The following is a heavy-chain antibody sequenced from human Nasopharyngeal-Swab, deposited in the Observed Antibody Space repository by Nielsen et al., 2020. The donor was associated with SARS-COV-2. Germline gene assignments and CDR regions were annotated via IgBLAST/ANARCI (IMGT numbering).Heavy chain of an antibody. J-gene: IGHJ6*02. CDR3: TREQPSGDYDYYGMDV. CDR1: GFSLYTRGMC. V-gene: IGHV2-70*11. Sequence: SGPTLVKPTETLTLTCTLSGFSLYTRGMCVSWIRQPPGKAPEWLARTDWDGDRYYNPSLKTRLTISRDIAKSQVVLTMTNMAPMDTATYYCTREQPSGDYDYYGMDVWGRGTTVTVSS. CDR2: TDWDGDR. D-gene: IGHD1-1*01.